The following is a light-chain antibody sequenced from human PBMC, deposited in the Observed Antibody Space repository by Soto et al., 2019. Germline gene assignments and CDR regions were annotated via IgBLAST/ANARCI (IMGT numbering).Light chain of an antibody. Sequence: QSALTQPASASGSPGQSVTISCTGTSSDVGGYNYVSWYQQHAGRAPKLMIYEVSKRPSGVPDRFSGSKSGNTASLTVSGLQPEDEAGYYCSSYAGSSNLGVFGGGTTLTVL. CDR1: SSDVGGYNY. CDR3: SSYAGSSNLGV. J-gene: IGLJ3*02. CDR2: EVS. V-gene: IGLV2-8*01.